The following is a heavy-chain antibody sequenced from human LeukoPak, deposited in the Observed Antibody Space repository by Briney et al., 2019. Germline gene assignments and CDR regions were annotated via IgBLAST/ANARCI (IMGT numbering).Heavy chain of an antibody. CDR2: IYSGGST. V-gene: IGHV3-53*01. J-gene: IGHJ6*02. D-gene: IGHD1-26*01. CDR1: GFTVSSNY. Sequence: GGSLRLSCAASGFTVSSNYMSWVRQAPGKGLEWVSVIYSGGSTYYADSVKGRFTISRDNSKNTLYLQMNSLRAEDTAVCYCARDYRRYGMDVWGQGTTVTVSS. CDR3: ARDYRRYGMDV.